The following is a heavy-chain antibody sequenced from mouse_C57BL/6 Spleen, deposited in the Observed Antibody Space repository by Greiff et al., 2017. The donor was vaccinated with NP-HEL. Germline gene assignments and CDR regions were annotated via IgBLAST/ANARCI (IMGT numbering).Heavy chain of an antibody. CDR1: GFTFSSYG. J-gene: IGHJ2*01. V-gene: IGHV5-6*01. CDR3: ARHDDGNYYFDY. Sequence: EVQRVESGGDLVKPGGSLKLSCAASGFTFSSYGMSWVRQTPDKRLEWVATISSGGSYTYYPDSVKGRFTISRDNAKNTLYLQMSSLKSEDTAMYYCARHDDGNYYFDYWGQGTTLTVSS. D-gene: IGHD2-3*01. CDR2: ISSGGSYT.